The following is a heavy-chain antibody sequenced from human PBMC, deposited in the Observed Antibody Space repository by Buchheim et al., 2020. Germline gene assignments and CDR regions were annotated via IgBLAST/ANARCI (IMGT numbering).Heavy chain of an antibody. V-gene: IGHV1-46*03. CDR3: SSNAFVNYYGSEGYYNGPLDY. CDR1: GYTFTSHY. CDR2: INPNGGGT. Sequence: QVQLVQSGAEVRKPGASVKVSCQTSGYTFTSHYVHWVRQAPGQGLEWMGLINPNGGGTTYAQKFQGRVTMTRDTSASTVYMELSSLRSEDTAVYYWSSNAFVNYYGSEGYYNGPLDYWGQGTL. J-gene: IGHJ4*02. D-gene: IGHD3-10*01.